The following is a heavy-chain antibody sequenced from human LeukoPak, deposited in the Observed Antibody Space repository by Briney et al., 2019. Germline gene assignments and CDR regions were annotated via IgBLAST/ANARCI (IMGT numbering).Heavy chain of an antibody. V-gene: IGHV1-2*02. CDR3: ARVRYRLAETYIDY. CDR2: INPNSGGT. Sequence: ASVKVSCKASGYTLTGYYMHWVRQAPGQGLEWMGWINPNSGGTKYAQKFQGRVSMTRDTSINTAYMELSRLRSDDTAVYYCARVRYRLAETYIDYWGQGTLVTVSS. D-gene: IGHD3-16*01. J-gene: IGHJ4*02. CDR1: GYTLTGYY.